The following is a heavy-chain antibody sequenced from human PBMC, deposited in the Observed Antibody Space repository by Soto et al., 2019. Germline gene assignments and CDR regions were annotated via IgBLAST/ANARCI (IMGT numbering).Heavy chain of an antibody. CDR3: AKGKYLSISYRAMDV. J-gene: IGHJ6*02. V-gene: IGHV3-23*01. Sequence: EVQLLESGGGLVQPGGSLRLSCAASGFTFSRHAMSWVRQAPGKGLEWVSTFGGSGSGDSTHYADSVKGRFTISRDNAKNTLYLQMNSLRAEDTAVYYCAKGKYLSISYRAMDVWGQGPTVTVSS. D-gene: IGHD2-21*01. CDR2: FGGSGSGDST. CDR1: GFTFSRHA.